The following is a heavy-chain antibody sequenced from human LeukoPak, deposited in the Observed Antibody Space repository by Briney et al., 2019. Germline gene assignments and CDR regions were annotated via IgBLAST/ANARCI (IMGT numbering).Heavy chain of an antibody. CDR2: IIPIFGTA. CDR3: ARDPTAYCGGDCYSYDAFDI. J-gene: IGHJ3*02. CDR1: GGTFSSYA. V-gene: IGHV1-69*06. Sequence: ASVKVSCKASGGTFSSYAISWVRQAPGQGLEWMGGIIPIFGTANYAQKFQGRVTITADKSTSTAYMELSSLRSEDTAVYYCARDPTAYCGGDCYSYDAFDIWGQGTMVTVSS. D-gene: IGHD2-21*02.